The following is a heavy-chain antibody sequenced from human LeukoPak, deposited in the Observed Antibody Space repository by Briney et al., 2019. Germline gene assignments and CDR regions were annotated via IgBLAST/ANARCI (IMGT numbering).Heavy chain of an antibody. V-gene: IGHV3-15*01. Sequence: PGGSLRLSCAASGFTFSNAWMSWVRQAPGKGLEWVGRIKSKTDGRTTDYAAPVKGRFTISRDDSKNTLYLQMNSLKTEDTAVYYCTTDSHVRQWLVGAPFDYWGQGTLVTVSS. J-gene: IGHJ4*02. D-gene: IGHD6-19*01. CDR1: GFTFSNAW. CDR2: IKSKTDGRTT. CDR3: TTDSHVRQWLVGAPFDY.